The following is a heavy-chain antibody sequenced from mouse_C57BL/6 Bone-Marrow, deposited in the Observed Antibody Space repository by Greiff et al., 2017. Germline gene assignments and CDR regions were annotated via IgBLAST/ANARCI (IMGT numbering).Heavy chain of an antibody. CDR2: IDPSDSET. D-gene: IGHD1-1*01. CDR3: ARGYGSRRGFAY. V-gene: IGHV1-52*01. CDR1: GYTFTSYW. Sequence: VQLQQPGAELVRPGSSVKLSCKASGYTFTSYWMHWVKQRPIQGLEWIGNIDPSDSETHYNQKFKDKATLTVDKSSSTAYMQLSSLTSEDSAVYYCARGYGSRRGFAYWGQGTLVTVSA. J-gene: IGHJ3*01.